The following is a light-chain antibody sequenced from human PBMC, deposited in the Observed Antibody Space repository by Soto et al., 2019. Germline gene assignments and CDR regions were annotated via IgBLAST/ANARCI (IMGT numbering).Light chain of an antibody. J-gene: IGKJ1*01. Sequence: DIQMTHSPSSLSASVGDRFTITCRASQSINRYLNWYQQKPGKAPKLLIFAASSLQSGVPSRFSGSGSGTDLTLTINSLQPEDFATYYCQQSYSMPWTFGQGTKV. CDR1: QSINRY. CDR2: AAS. CDR3: QQSYSMPWT. V-gene: IGKV1-39*01.